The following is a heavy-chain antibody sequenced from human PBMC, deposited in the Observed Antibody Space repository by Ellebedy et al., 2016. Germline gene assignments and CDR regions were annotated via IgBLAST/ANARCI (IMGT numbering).Heavy chain of an antibody. J-gene: IGHJ4*02. D-gene: IGHD6-13*01. CDR1: GFTFSSHS. CDR3: SREYGNTWYADF. CDR2: IHSSSSTI. Sequence: GGSLRLSXAASGFTFSSHSMNWVRQAPGKGLEWVSYIHSSSSTIYYADSVKGRFTISRDNAKNSLYLQMNSLRDEDSAVYYCSREYGNTWYADFWGQGTLVTVSS. V-gene: IGHV3-48*02.